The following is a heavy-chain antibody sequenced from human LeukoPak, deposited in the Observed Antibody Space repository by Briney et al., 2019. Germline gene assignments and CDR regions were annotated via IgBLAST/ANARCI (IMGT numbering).Heavy chain of an antibody. CDR3: ARDDCSSIGCYHTWFDP. V-gene: IGHV3-7*01. CDR1: GFTFSSYW. D-gene: IGHD2-2*01. J-gene: IGHJ5*02. CDR2: IKQDGSEK. Sequence: GGSLRLSCAASGFTFSSYWMSWVRQAPGKGLEWVANIKQDGSEKYYVDSVKGRFTISRDNDKNSLYLQMNSLRAEDTAVYYCARDDCSSIGCYHTWFDPWGQGTLVTVSS.